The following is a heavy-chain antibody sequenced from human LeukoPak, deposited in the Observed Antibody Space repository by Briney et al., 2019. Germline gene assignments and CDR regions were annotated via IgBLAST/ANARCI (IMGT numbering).Heavy chain of an antibody. CDR2: IKQDGSEK. CDR3: ARVSKGDYVWGSYAVYYYMDV. Sequence: GGSLRLSCAASGFTFSSYWMSWVGQAPGKGLEWVANIKQDGSEKYYVDSVKGRFTISRDNAKNSLYLQMNSPRAEDTAVYYCARVSKGDYVWGSYAVYYYMDVWGKGTTVTVSS. V-gene: IGHV3-7*01. CDR1: GFTFSSYW. D-gene: IGHD3-16*01. J-gene: IGHJ6*03.